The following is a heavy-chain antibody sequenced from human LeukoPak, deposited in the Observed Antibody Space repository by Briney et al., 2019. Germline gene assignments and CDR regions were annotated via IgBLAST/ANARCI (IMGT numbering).Heavy chain of an antibody. CDR2: IIPILGIA. CDR3: ARDVYGEFYYYGMDV. D-gene: IGHD4-17*01. Sequence: SVKVSCKASGGTLSSYAISWVRQPPGQGLEWMGRIIPILGIANYAQKFQGRVTITADKSTSTAYMELSSLRSEDTAVYYCARDVYGEFYYYGMDVWGQGTTVTVSS. V-gene: IGHV1-69*04. CDR1: GGTLSSYA. J-gene: IGHJ6*02.